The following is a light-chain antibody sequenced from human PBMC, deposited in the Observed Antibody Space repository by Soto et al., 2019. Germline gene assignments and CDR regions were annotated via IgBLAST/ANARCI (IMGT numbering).Light chain of an antibody. Sequence: QSVLTQPPSASGSPGQSVTISCTGTSSDVGGYNYVSWYQQHPGKAPILMIYEVSKRPSGVPDRFSGSKSGNTASLTVSGLQAEDEADYYCSSYAGSNNFVFGTGTKGTVL. CDR2: EVS. CDR1: SSDVGGYNY. J-gene: IGLJ1*01. CDR3: SSYAGSNNFV. V-gene: IGLV2-8*01.